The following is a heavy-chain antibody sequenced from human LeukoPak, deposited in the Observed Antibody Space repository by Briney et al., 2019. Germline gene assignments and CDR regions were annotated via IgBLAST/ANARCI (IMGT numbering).Heavy chain of an antibody. CDR3: VRDPYEAY. V-gene: IGHV3-33*08. D-gene: IGHD5-12*01. J-gene: IGHJ4*02. Sequence: PGGSLRLSCAASGFTFSSYAMHWVRQAPGKGLEWVAVIWYDGSNKNYGDSVKGRFTISRDNSKNTVYLQMDSLRPEDTAVYYCVRDPYEAYWGQGTLVTVSS. CDR1: GFTFSSYA. CDR2: IWYDGSNK.